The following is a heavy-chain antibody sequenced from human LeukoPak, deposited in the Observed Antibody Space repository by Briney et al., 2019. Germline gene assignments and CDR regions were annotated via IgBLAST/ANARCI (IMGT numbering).Heavy chain of an antibody. D-gene: IGHD2-21*01. Sequence: PSETLSLTCIVSGGSINNYYWSWVRQPPGKGLEWIGYIYHSGSTNYNPSLKSRVTISVDTSKNQFSLKLSSVTAADTAVYYCALLGDAFDIWGQGTMVTVSS. V-gene: IGHV4-59*08. CDR1: GGSINNYY. CDR3: ALLGDAFDI. CDR2: IYHSGST. J-gene: IGHJ3*02.